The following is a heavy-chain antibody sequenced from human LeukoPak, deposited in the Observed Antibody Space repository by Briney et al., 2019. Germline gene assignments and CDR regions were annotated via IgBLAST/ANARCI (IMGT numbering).Heavy chain of an antibody. V-gene: IGHV3-49*04. D-gene: IGHD3-3*01. CDR3: TRGHYDFWSGYYSDDY. CDR2: IRSKAYGGTT. CDR1: GFTFGDYA. J-gene: IGHJ4*02. Sequence: GGSLRLSCTASGFTFGDYAMSWVRQAPGKGLEWVGLIRSKAYGGTTEYAASVKGRFTISRDDSKSIAYLQMNSLKTEDTAVYYCTRGHYDFWSGYYSDDYWGQGTLVTVSS.